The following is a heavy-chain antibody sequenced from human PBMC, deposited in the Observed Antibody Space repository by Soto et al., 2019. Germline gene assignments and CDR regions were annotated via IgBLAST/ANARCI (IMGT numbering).Heavy chain of an antibody. Sequence: PSATLSLTCAVSGDSISSGGYSWTWIRQPPGKGLEWIGHIYQSGSTLYNPSLESRVAISVDKSKNLFSLDLSSVTAADTAVYYCARDTRDGHYFEYWGQGSLVTVSS. J-gene: IGHJ4*02. V-gene: IGHV4-30-2*01. CDR2: IYQSGST. CDR1: GDSISSGGYS. CDR3: ARDTRDGHYFEY.